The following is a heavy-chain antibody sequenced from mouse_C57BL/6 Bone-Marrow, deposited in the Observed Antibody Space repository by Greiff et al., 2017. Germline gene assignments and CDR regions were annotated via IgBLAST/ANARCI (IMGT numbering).Heavy chain of an antibody. CDR1: GYTFTSYW. D-gene: IGHD2-1*01. J-gene: IGHJ3*01. CDR3: ARPDVNYEAWFAY. V-gene: IGHV1-64*01. CDR2: IHPNSGST. Sequence: QVQLQQPGAELVKPGASVKLSCKASGYTFTSYWMHWVKQRPGQGLEWIGMIHPNSGSTNSNEKFKSKATLTVDKSSSTAYMQLSSLTSEDSAVYYCARPDVNYEAWFAYWGQGTLVTVSA.